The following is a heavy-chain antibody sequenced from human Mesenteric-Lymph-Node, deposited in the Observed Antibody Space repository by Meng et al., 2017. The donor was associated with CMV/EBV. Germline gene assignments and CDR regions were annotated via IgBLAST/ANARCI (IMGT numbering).Heavy chain of an antibody. CDR3: AKDPGPYWYFDL. J-gene: IGHJ2*01. CDR1: GFTFSSYE. CDR2: ISSSGDST. Sequence: GGSLRLSCAASGFTFSSYEMNWVRQAPGKGLEWVSYISSSGDSTYYADSVKGRFTISRDNSKNTLYLQMNSLRAEDTAVYYCAKDPGPYWYFDLWGRGTLVTVSS. V-gene: IGHV3-23*01.